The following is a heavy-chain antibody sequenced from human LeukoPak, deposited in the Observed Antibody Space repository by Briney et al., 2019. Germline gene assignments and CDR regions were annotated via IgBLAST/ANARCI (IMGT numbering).Heavy chain of an antibody. D-gene: IGHD3-22*01. Sequence: GGSLTLSCAASGFTFSRYGMHWVRQAPGKGLEWVAVIWYDGSNRQYVDSVKGRFTISRDNSKNTLYLQMNSLRPDDTAVYYCARDFGFSPSSGYSFDYWGQGTLVTVTS. CDR1: GFTFSRYG. CDR3: ARDFGFSPSSGYSFDY. V-gene: IGHV3-33*01. J-gene: IGHJ4*02. CDR2: IWYDGSNR.